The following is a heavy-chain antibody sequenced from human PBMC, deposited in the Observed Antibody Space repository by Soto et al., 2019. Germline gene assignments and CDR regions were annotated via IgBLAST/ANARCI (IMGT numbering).Heavy chain of an antibody. J-gene: IGHJ4*02. CDR2: IRAYTGYT. D-gene: IGHD6-19*01. V-gene: IGHV1-18*04. Sequence: QVQLVQSRGEVRKPGASVKVSCKASGYTFTSYGVSWVRQAPGQGLEWMGWIRAYTGYTNYAQKFQGRVTITTDTSTSTAYMELRSLISDDTAVYYCARASDGYRSGWYVGYFDYWGQGTLVTVSS. CDR1: GYTFTSYG. CDR3: ARASDGYRSGWYVGYFDY.